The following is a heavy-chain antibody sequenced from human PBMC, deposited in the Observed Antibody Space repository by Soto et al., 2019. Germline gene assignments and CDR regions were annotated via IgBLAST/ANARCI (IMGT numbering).Heavy chain of an antibody. J-gene: IGHJ3*02. CDR3: ARDGTDCSELNDLDI. CDR1: GFTFSSYG. Sequence: QVQLVESGGGVVKPGRSLRLSCAASGFTFSSYGMHWVRQAPGKGLEWVAAIWYDGNNMYYVDSVKGRFTISRDNSKNTLYLQMNSLRAEDTAVYYCARDGTDCSELNDLDIWGQGTMVIVSS. D-gene: IGHD1-7*01. CDR2: IWYDGNNM. V-gene: IGHV3-33*01.